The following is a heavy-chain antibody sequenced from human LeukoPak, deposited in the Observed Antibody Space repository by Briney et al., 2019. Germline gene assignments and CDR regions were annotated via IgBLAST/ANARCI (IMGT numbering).Heavy chain of an antibody. CDR1: GFTFSSYW. J-gene: IGHJ4*02. Sequence: GGSLRLSCAASGFTFSSYWMHWVRQAPGKGLVWVSRINSDGSSTSYADSVKGRFTISRDNAKNTLYLQKNSLRAEDTAVYYCAIAVAGTGDFDYWGQGTLVTVSS. CDR2: INSDGSST. CDR3: AIAVAGTGDFDY. D-gene: IGHD6-19*01. V-gene: IGHV3-74*01.